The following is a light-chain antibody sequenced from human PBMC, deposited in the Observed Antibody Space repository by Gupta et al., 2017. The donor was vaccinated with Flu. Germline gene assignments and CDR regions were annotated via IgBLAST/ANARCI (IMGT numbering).Light chain of an antibody. CDR3: QQYGSSPPLT. J-gene: IGKJ1*01. Sequence: TLSLSPGERATLSCRASQSVSSSYLAWYQQKPGQAPRLLIYGASSRATGIPDRFSGSGSGTDFTLTISRLEPEDFAVYYCQQYGSSPPLTFGQGTKVEIK. CDR2: GAS. V-gene: IGKV3-20*01. CDR1: QSVSSSY.